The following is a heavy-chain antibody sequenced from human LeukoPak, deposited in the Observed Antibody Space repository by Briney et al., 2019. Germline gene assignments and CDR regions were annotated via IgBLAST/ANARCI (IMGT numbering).Heavy chain of an antibody. V-gene: IGHV3-7*04. J-gene: IGHJ4*02. Sequence: GGSLRLSRAASGFTFHHYWMIWVRQAPGKGLEGVANIKHDGTETQYEDSLKGRFTIARDNAKKSLYLQMNSLRAEHSAVYYWATDRDGYRKKWYSFHYGGQGPRFAVSS. D-gene: IGHD5-24*01. CDR3: ATDRDGYRKKWYSFHY. CDR1: GFTFHHYW. CDR2: IKHDGTET.